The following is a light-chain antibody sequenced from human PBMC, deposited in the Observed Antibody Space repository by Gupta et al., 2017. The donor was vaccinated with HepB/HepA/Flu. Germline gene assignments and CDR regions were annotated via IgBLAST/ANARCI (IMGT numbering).Light chain of an antibody. V-gene: IGKV1-5*03. CDR1: QSISSW. Sequence: DIQMTQSPSTLSASVGDRVTITCRASQSISSWLAWYQQKPGKAPKLLIYKASSVESGVASRFSGSGSGKEFTLTISSLQPDDFATYYCQQYNSYWTFGQGTKVEIK. J-gene: IGKJ1*01. CDR2: KAS. CDR3: QQYNSYWT.